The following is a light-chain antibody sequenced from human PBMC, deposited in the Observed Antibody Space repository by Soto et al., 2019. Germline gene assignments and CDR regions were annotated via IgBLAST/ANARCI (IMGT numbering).Light chain of an antibody. CDR2: EVS. CDR3: SSYTVNSVTLYV. V-gene: IGLV2-14*01. Sequence: QSALTQPASVSGSPGQSITISCTGTSSDIGTQNYVSWYQQHPGKAPKVMIYEVSNRPSGVSNRFSGSKSGNTASLTISVLQAEDEADYYCSSYTVNSVTLYVFGTGTKLTVL. CDR1: SSDIGTQNY. J-gene: IGLJ1*01.